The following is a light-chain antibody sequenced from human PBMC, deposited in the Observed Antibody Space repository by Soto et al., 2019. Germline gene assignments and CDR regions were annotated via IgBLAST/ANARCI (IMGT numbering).Light chain of an antibody. V-gene: IGKV3-15*01. CDR2: AAS. CDR3: QHYANWPLT. J-gene: IGKJ4*01. CDR1: HDVTDK. Sequence: EIVMTQSPVTLSVSPGERATLSCRASHDVTDKLAWYQQKPGQAPRLLIYAASTRATGLPARFSGSGSGTEFTLTISSLQSEDFAIYYCQHYANWPLTFGGGTKVEIK.